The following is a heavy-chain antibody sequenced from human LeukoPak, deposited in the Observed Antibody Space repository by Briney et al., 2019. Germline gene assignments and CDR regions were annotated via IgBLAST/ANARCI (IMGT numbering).Heavy chain of an antibody. CDR3: ARGTALVPVDY. J-gene: IGHJ4*02. V-gene: IGHV3-66*01. D-gene: IGHD5-18*01. Sequence: PGGSLRLSCAASGFTVSSNYMSWVRQAPGKGLEWVSVIYSGGSTYYADSVKGRFTISRDNSKSTLYLQMNSLRAEDTAVYYCARGTALVPVDYWGQGTLVTVSS. CDR2: IYSGGST. CDR1: GFTVSSNY.